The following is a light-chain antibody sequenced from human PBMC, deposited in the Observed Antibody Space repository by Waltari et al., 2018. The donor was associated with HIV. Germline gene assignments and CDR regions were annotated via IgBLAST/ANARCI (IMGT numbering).Light chain of an antibody. CDR2: RDD. CDR3: ATWDDSLSGSV. V-gene: IGLV1-47*01. Sequence: QSVLTQPPSTSGTPGQRVTISCSGSSSNIGSHYVHWYRQLPGTAPKMVMYRDDKRPSGVPVRFSGSKSGTSASLASSGLRSEDGAEYFGATWDDSLSGSVFGGGTKLTVL. CDR1: SSNIGSHY. J-gene: IGLJ3*02.